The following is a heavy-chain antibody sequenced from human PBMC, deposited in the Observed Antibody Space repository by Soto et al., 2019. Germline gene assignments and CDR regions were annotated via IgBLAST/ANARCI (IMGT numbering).Heavy chain of an antibody. V-gene: IGHV1-18*01. D-gene: IGHD3-3*01. CDR2: ISAYNGNT. Sequence: QVQLVQSGAEVKKPGASVKVSFKASGYTFTSYGISWVRQAPGQGLEWMGWISAYNGNTNYAQKLKGRVNMTTDTSTSTAYMELRSLRSDDTAVYYCAIDLALGITIFGVVVNEWGYGMDVWGQGTTVTVSS. CDR3: AIDLALGITIFGVVVNEWGYGMDV. CDR1: GYTFTSYG. J-gene: IGHJ6*02.